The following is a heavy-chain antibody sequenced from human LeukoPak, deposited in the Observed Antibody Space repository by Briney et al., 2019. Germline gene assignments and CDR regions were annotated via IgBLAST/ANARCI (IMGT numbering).Heavy chain of an antibody. D-gene: IGHD5-24*01. CDR3: TRVGYIDEGIDY. CDR2: IKQDGSKK. CDR1: GFPFSSYW. J-gene: IGHJ4*02. V-gene: IGHV3-7*04. Sequence: GGSLRLSCVASGFPFSSYWMTWFRQAPGKGLEWVANIKQDGSKKSYVDSVKGRFTISRDNAKNSLYLQMNSLRAEDTAIYYCTRVGYIDEGIDYWGQGTLVTVSS.